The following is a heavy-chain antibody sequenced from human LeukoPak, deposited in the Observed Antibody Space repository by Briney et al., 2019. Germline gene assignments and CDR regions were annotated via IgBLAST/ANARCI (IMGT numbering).Heavy chain of an antibody. J-gene: IGHJ4*02. CDR3: AREIRETPNYFDQ. D-gene: IGHD4-23*01. V-gene: IGHV1-46*01. CDR2: INPTYGST. Sequence: ASVKVSCKASGYTFTSYYMHWVRQAPGQGLEWMGIINPTYGSTTYAQKFQGRVTMTRDTSTSTVYMELSSQRSEDTAVYYCAREIRETPNYFDQWGQGTLVTVSS. CDR1: GYTFTSYY.